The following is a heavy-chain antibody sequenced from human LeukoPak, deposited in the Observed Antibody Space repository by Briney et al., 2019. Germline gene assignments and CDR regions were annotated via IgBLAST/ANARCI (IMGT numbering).Heavy chain of an antibody. CDR1: GGSFSGYY. D-gene: IGHD3-22*01. J-gene: IGHJ4*02. CDR2: INHSGST. Sequence: SETLSLTCAVYGGSFSGYYWSWIRQPPGKGLEWIGEINHSGSTNYNPSLKSRVTISVDTSKNQFSLKLSSVTAADTAVYYCARWNYDNGAYYLDYWGRGTLVTVSS. CDR3: ARWNYDNGAYYLDY. V-gene: IGHV4-34*01.